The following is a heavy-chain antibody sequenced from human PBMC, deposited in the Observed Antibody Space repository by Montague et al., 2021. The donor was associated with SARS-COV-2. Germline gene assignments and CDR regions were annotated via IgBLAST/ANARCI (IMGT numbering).Heavy chain of an antibody. CDR1: GGSISGYY. D-gene: IGHD3-22*01. CDR2: INHSGST. Sequence: SETLSLTCAVYGGSISGYYWSWIRQPPGKGLEWIGEINHSGSTNYNPSLKSRVTISVDTSKNQFSLKLSSVTAADTAVYYCAGYYYDSSGYYDYWGQGTLVTVSS. J-gene: IGHJ4*02. CDR3: AGYYYDSSGYYDY. V-gene: IGHV4-34*01.